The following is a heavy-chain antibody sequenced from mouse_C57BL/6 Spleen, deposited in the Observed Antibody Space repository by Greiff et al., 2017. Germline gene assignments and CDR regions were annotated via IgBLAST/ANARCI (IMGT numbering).Heavy chain of an antibody. CDR3: ARWIYYDYGDYFDY. CDR2: IHPNSGST. J-gene: IGHJ2*01. D-gene: IGHD2-4*01. CDR1: GYTFTSYW. V-gene: IGHV1-64*01. Sequence: VQLQQPGAELVKPGASVKLSCKASGYTFTSYWMHWVKQRPGQGLEWIGMIHPNSGSTNYNEKFKSKATLTVDKSSSTAYMQLSSLTSEDSAVYYCARWIYYDYGDYFDYWGQGTTLTVSS.